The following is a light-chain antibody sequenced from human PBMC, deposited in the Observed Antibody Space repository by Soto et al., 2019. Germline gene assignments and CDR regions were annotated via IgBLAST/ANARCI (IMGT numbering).Light chain of an antibody. CDR1: QSVTRK. CDR2: GAS. CDR3: QQYNDWPSIT. J-gene: IGKJ5*01. Sequence: EVVMTQSPDTLSLSPGERATLSCRASQSVTRKLAWYQQTPGQAPRLLIYGASIRATGIPARFSGSGSGTEFTLTISSLQSEDFALYYCQQYNDWPSITFGQGTRLEIK. V-gene: IGKV3-15*01.